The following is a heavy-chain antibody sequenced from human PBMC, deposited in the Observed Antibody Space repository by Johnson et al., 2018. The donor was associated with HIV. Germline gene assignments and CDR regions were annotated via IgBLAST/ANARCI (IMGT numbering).Heavy chain of an antibody. J-gene: IGHJ3*02. CDR3: AKDERAASGTRGLDAFDI. CDR1: GFTFSIYG. CDR2: IRYDGSNK. V-gene: IGHV3-30*02. Sequence: QMLLVESGGGVVQPGGSLRLSCAASGFTFSIYGMHWVRQAPGKGLEWVAFIRYDGSNKYYADSVKGRFTISRDNSKNTLYLQMNSLRAEDTAVYYCAKDERAASGTRGLDAFDIWGQGTMVTVSS. D-gene: IGHD6-13*01.